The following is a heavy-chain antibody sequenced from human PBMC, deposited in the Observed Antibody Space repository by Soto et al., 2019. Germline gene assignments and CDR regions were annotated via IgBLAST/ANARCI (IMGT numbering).Heavy chain of an antibody. CDR3: TRTAGSYSRMDV. Sequence: QVHLVQSGAEVKKPGSSVKVSCKASGGTFSRYAISWVRQAPGQGLEWMGGIIPIFGTANYAQKFQGRVTITADESTSTAYTELSSLRSEDMAVYYCTRTAGSYSRMDVWGQGTTVTVSS. D-gene: IGHD1-26*01. J-gene: IGHJ6*02. CDR2: IIPIFGTA. CDR1: GGTFSRYA. V-gene: IGHV1-69*01.